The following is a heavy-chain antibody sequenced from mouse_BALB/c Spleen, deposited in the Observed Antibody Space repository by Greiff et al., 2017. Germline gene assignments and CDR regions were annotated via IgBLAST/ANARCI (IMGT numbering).Heavy chain of an antibody. V-gene: IGHV5-9-3*01. CDR1: GFTFSSYA. CDR3: ARHRNGNYVTY. D-gene: IGHD2-1*01. CDR2: ISSGGSYT. J-gene: IGHJ3*01. Sequence: EVHLVESGGGLVKPGGSLKLSCAASGFTFSSYAMSWVRQTPEKRLEWVATISSGGSYTYYPDSVKGRFTISRDNAKNTLYLQMSSLRSEDTAMYYCARHRNGNYVTYWGQGTLVTVSA.